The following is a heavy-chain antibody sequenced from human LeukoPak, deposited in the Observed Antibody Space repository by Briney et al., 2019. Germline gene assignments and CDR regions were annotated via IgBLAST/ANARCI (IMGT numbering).Heavy chain of an antibody. Sequence: GGSLRLSCAASGFTFSSNAMSWVRQVPGKGLEWVSAISGSGSDTYYAAFVKGRFTISRDNSKSTLYLQRNSLRAEDTALYYCAKDLGGEGGSGFPGYWGQGTLVTVSS. CDR3: AKDLGGEGGSGFPGY. CDR2: ISGSGSDT. D-gene: IGHD3-10*01. V-gene: IGHV3-23*01. CDR1: GFTFSSNA. J-gene: IGHJ4*02.